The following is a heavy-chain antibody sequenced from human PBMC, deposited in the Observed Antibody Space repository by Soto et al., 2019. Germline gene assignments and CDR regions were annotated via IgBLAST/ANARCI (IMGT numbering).Heavy chain of an antibody. J-gene: IGHJ6*03. CDR3: TRDLTSSNGDYYYMDV. V-gene: IGHV3-49*03. CDR1: GFTFGDYA. Sequence: GGSLRLSCTASGFTFGDYAMSWFRQAPGKGLEWVGFIRSKAYGGTTEYAASVKGRFTISRDDSKSIAYLQMNSLKTEDTAVYYCTRDLTSSNGDYYYMDVWGKGTTVTVSS. CDR2: IRSKAYGGTT. D-gene: IGHD6-19*01.